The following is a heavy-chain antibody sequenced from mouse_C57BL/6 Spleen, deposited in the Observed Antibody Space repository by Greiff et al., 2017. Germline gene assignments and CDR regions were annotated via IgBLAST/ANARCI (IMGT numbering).Heavy chain of an antibody. CDR1: GYTFTSYW. V-gene: IGHV1-64*01. Sequence: QVQLQQPGAELVKPGASVKLSCKASGYTFTSYWMHWVKQRPGQGLEWIGMIHPNSGSTNYNEKFKSKATLTVDKSSSTAYMQRSSLTSEDSAVYYCAKGHYYGSSFDDWGQGTTLTVSS. J-gene: IGHJ2*01. D-gene: IGHD1-1*01. CDR3: AKGHYYGSSFDD. CDR2: IHPNSGST.